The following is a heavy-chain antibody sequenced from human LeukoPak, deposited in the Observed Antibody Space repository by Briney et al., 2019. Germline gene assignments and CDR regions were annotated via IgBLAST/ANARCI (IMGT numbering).Heavy chain of an antibody. V-gene: IGHV1-8*03. Sequence: ASVKVSCKASGYTFTTYDINWVRQATGQGLEWMGWMNPNSGNTGYAQKFRGRLIITRDTSISTAYMELSSLRSEDTAVYYCARGASRSFDYWGQGTRVTVSS. J-gene: IGHJ4*02. CDR1: GYTFTTYD. D-gene: IGHD6-6*01. CDR3: ARGASRSFDY. CDR2: MNPNSGNT.